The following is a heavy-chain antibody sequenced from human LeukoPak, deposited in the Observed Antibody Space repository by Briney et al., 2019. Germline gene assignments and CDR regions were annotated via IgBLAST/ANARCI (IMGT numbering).Heavy chain of an antibody. Sequence: SQTLSLTCTVSGGSISSGSYYWSWIRQPAGKGLEWIGRIYTSGSTNYNPSLKSRVTISVDTSKNQFSLKLSSVTAADTAVYYCARGSGSYLGYWGQGTLVTVSS. D-gene: IGHD1-26*01. J-gene: IGHJ4*02. CDR1: GGSISSGSYY. CDR2: IYTSGST. V-gene: IGHV4-61*02. CDR3: ARGSGSYLGY.